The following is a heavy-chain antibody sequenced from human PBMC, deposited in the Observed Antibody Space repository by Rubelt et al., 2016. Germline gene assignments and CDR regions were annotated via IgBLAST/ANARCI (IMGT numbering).Heavy chain of an antibody. CDR2: IYPSGTT. V-gene: IGHV4-4*07. Sequence: QVQLQESGPGLVKPSETLSLACTVSGDSSTAYSWSWIRQPPGKGLEWIGYIYPSGTTNYSPSLKSRVTMSVDTSKNQFSLKLSSVTAADTAVYYCARIDCSSTSCYFVGPWGQGTLVTVSS. D-gene: IGHD2-2*01. CDR1: GDSSTAYS. J-gene: IGHJ5*02. CDR3: ARIDCSSTSCYFVGP.